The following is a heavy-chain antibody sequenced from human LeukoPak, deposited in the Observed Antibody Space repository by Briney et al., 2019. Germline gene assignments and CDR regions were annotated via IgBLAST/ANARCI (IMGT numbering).Heavy chain of an antibody. CDR2: IFISEST. CDR3: ARVSSSWYEDWYFDL. CDR1: GGSISSSSYY. J-gene: IGHJ2*01. Sequence: SETLSLTCTVSGGSISSSSYYWSWVRQPAGTGLEWIGRIFISESTNYNPSLKSRVTMSVDTSKNQFSLKLSSVTAADTAVYYCARVSSSWYEDWYFDLWGRGTLVSVSS. V-gene: IGHV4-61*02. D-gene: IGHD6-13*01.